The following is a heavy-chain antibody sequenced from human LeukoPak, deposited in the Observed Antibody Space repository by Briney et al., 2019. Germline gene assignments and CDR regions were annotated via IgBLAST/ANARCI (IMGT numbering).Heavy chain of an antibody. CDR3: ARHEAYYYDSSGYPSIGYFDY. V-gene: IGHV4-39*01. J-gene: IGHJ4*02. Sequence: SETLSLTCTVSGGSISSSSYYWGWIRQPPGKGLEWIVSIYYSGSTYYNPSLKSRVTISVDTSKNQVSLKLSSVTAADTAVYYCARHEAYYYDSSGYPSIGYFDYWGQGTLVTVSS. D-gene: IGHD3-22*01. CDR2: IYYSGST. CDR1: GGSISSSSYY.